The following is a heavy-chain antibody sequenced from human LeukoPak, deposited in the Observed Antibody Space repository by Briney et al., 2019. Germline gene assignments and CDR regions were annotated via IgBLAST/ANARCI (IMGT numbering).Heavy chain of an antibody. V-gene: IGHV1-2*06. CDR2: INPNSGGT. D-gene: IGHD2-15*01. CDR1: GYTFTSYD. Sequence: GASVKVSCKASGYTFTSYDINWVRQATGQGLEWMGRINPNSGGTNYAQKFQGRVTMTRDTSISTAYMELSRLRSDDTAVYYCARVPLAALDFDYWGQGTLVTVSS. J-gene: IGHJ4*02. CDR3: ARVPLAALDFDY.